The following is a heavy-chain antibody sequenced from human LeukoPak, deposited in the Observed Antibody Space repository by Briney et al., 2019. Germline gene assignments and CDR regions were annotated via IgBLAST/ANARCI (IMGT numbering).Heavy chain of an antibody. J-gene: IGHJ4*02. Sequence: SVKVSCKASGGTFSSYAISWVRQAPGQGLEWMGRIIPILGIANYAQKFQGRVTITADKSTSTAYMELSSLRSEDTAVYYCARETDYGDYAYYFDYWGQGTLFTVSS. D-gene: IGHD4-17*01. CDR1: GGTFSSYA. CDR2: IIPILGIA. V-gene: IGHV1-69*04. CDR3: ARETDYGDYAYYFDY.